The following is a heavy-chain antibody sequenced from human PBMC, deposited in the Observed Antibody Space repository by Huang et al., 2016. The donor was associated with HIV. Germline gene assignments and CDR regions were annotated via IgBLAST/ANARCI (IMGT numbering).Heavy chain of an antibody. J-gene: IGHJ5*02. CDR2: IIPIFGTA. D-gene: IGHD5-18*01. Sequence: QVLLVQSGAEVRKPGSSVNVFCTAFGGTFSSYAIIWVRQAPGQGLEWMGGIIPIFGTATYTKKFQGRVTITVDESTNTGYMELTRLTSEDTAVYYCARTAYSYGFRQGYNWFDPWGQGTPVTVSS. V-gene: IGHV1-69*13. CDR3: ARTAYSYGFRQGYNWFDP. CDR1: GGTFSSYA.